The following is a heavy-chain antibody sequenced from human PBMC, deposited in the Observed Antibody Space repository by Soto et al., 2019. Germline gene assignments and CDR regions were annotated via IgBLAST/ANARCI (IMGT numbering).Heavy chain of an antibody. CDR1: GFTFSDYY. V-gene: IGHV3-11*01. J-gene: IGHJ4*02. D-gene: IGHD3-22*01. CDR2: ISSSGSTI. Sequence: GGSLRLSCAASGFTFSDYYMSWIRQAPGKGLEWVSYISSSGSTIYYADSVKGRFTISRDNAKNSLYLQMNSLRAEDTAVYYCARDSNYYDSSGPEFKHWGQGTLVTAPQ. CDR3: ARDSNYYDSSGPEFKH.